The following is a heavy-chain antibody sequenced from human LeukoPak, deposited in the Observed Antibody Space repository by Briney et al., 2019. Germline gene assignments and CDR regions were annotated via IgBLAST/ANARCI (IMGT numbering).Heavy chain of an antibody. J-gene: IGHJ4*02. CDR1: GFTFSSYS. Sequence: PGGSLRLSCAASGFTFSSYSMNWVRQAPGKGLEWVSSISSSSSYIYYADSVKGRFTISRDNAKNSLYLQMNSLRAEDTAVYYCARGHSGSYSYYFDYWGQGTLVTVSS. CDR3: ARGHSGSYSYYFDY. V-gene: IGHV3-21*01. D-gene: IGHD1-26*01. CDR2: ISSSSSYI.